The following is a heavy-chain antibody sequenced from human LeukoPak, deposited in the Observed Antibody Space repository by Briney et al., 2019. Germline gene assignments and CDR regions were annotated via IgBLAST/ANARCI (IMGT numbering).Heavy chain of an antibody. V-gene: IGHV4-38-2*02. CDR1: GYSISSGYY. CDR3: ARGRWELPIDY. Sequence: PSETLSLTCTVSGYSISSGYYWGWIRQPPGKGLEWIASIYHSGSTYYNPSLKSRVTISVDTSKNQFSLKLSSVTAADTAVYYCARGRWELPIDYWGQGTLVTVSS. CDR2: IYHSGST. D-gene: IGHD1-26*01. J-gene: IGHJ4*02.